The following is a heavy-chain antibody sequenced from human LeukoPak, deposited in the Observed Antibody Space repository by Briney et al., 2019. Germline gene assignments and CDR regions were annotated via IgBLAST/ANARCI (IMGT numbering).Heavy chain of an antibody. CDR3: ARTEYYGSGSYYSFDY. V-gene: IGHV3-53*01. Sequence: GGSLRLSCAASGFTVSSNYMSWVRQAPGKGLEWVSVIYSGGSTYYADSVKGRFTISRDNSKNTLYLQMNSLRAEDTAVYYCARTEYYGSGSYYSFDYWGQGTLVTVSS. D-gene: IGHD3-10*01. CDR1: GFTVSSNY. CDR2: IYSGGST. J-gene: IGHJ4*02.